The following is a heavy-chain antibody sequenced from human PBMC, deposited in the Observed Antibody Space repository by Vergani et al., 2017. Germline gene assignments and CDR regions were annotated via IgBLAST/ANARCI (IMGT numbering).Heavy chain of an antibody. CDR1: GGTFSSYA. Sequence: QVQLVQSGAEVKKPGSSVKVSCKASGGTFSSYAISWVRQAPGQGLEWMGGIIPIFGIANYAQKFQGRVTITADKSTSTAYMELSSLRSEDTAVYYCASGDYGGNPSPYYYYYGMDVWGQGTTVTVSS. CDR3: ASGDYGGNPSPYYYYYGMDV. V-gene: IGHV1-69*17. J-gene: IGHJ6*02. D-gene: IGHD4-23*01. CDR2: IIPIFGIA.